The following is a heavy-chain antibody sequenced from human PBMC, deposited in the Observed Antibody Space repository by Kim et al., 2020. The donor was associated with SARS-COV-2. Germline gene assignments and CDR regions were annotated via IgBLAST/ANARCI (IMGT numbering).Heavy chain of an antibody. CDR3: AKDWSIAAHTI. J-gene: IGHJ4*02. V-gene: IGHV3-23*01. Sequence: YYAEAVPCRFTISRDSSKNTLYLQMTSLRAEDTAVYYCAKDWSIAAHTIWGQGTLVTVSP. D-gene: IGHD6-6*01.